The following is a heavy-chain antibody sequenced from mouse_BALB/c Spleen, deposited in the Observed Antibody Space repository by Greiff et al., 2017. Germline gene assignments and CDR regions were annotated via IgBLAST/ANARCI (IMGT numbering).Heavy chain of an antibody. V-gene: IGHV3-2*02. J-gene: IGHJ3*01. Sequence: DVKLQESGPGLVKPSQSLSLTCTVTGYSITSDYAWNWIRQFPGNKLEWMGYISYSGSTSYNPSLKSRISITRDTSKNQFFLQLNSVTTEDTATYYCARGIKAYWGQGTLVTVSA. D-gene: IGHD2-4*01. CDR2: ISYSGST. CDR1: GYSITSDYA. CDR3: ARGIKAY.